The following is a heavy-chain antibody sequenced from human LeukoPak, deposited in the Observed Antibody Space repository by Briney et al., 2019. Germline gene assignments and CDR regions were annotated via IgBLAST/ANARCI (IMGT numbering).Heavy chain of an antibody. J-gene: IGHJ4*02. Sequence: GASVKVSCKASGFTFTGYYMHWVRQAPGQGLEWMGWINPNSGGTNYAQKFQGRITMTRDTSISTAYMELSGLRSDDTAVYYCARGPHWDPHFDYWGQGTLVTVSS. CDR3: ARGPHWDPHFDY. D-gene: IGHD7-27*01. CDR2: INPNSGGT. CDR1: GFTFTGYY. V-gene: IGHV1-2*02.